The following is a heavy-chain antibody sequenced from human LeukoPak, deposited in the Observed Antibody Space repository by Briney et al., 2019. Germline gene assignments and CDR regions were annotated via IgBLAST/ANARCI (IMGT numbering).Heavy chain of an antibody. Sequence: GGSLRLSCVDSGFTFSTYGVNWVRQAPGKGLEWVSVIYSGGSTYYADSVKGRFTISRDNSKNTLYLQMNSLRAEDTAVYYCARDRPCSGGSCYYFDYWGQGTLVTVSS. CDR2: IYSGGST. D-gene: IGHD2-15*01. J-gene: IGHJ4*02. CDR3: ARDRPCSGGSCYYFDY. V-gene: IGHV3-66*01. CDR1: GFTFSTYG.